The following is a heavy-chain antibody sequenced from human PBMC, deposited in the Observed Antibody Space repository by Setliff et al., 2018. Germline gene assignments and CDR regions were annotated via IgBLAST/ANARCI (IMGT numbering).Heavy chain of an antibody. V-gene: IGHV3-15*01. CDR1: GFTFSNAW. J-gene: IGHJ4*02. D-gene: IGHD2-21*02. CDR2: IKSKTDGVTT. Sequence: PGGSLRLPCAASGFTFSNAWMSWVRQAPGKGLEWVGRIKSKTDGVTTDYAAPVKGIFTISRDDSKTTLDLQMNSLKTEDTAVYYCTTPVTQDDYWGQGTLVTVSS. CDR3: TTPVTQDDY.